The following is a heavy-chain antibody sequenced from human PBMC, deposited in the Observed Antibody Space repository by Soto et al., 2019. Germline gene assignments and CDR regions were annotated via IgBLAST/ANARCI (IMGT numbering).Heavy chain of an antibody. CDR3: ARRPYGDYNY. V-gene: IGHV1-18*01. D-gene: IGHD4-17*01. J-gene: IGHJ4*02. CDR1: GYSFTTSG. CDR2: ISTYNGNT. Sequence: QAQLVQSGAEVKEPGASVKVSCKASGYSFTTSGITWVRQAPGQGLEWMGWISTYNGNTNYAQKLQDRVTLTTDTSTSTAYTDLWCLRSDDRDVYYCARRPYGDYNYWGQGTLCTVSS.